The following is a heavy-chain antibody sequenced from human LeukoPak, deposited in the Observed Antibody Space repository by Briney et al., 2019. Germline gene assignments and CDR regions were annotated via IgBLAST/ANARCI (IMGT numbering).Heavy chain of an antibody. Sequence: GGSLRLSCAASGFTFSSYSMNWVRQAPGKGLEWVSSISSSSSYIYYADSVKGRFTTSRDNAKNSLYLQMNSLRAEDTAVYYCARDVGGYNWDSYYYYMDVWGKGTTVTVSS. D-gene: IGHD5-24*01. CDR3: ARDVGGYNWDSYYYYMDV. J-gene: IGHJ6*03. V-gene: IGHV3-21*01. CDR1: GFTFSSYS. CDR2: ISSSSSYI.